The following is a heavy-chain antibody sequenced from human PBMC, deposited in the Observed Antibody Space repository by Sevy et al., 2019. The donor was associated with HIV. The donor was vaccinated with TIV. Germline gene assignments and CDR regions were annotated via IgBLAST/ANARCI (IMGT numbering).Heavy chain of an antibody. CDR1: GFTFSSYS. CDR2: ISSSSSTI. J-gene: IGHJ6*02. V-gene: IGHV3-48*02. CDR3: AREGVRLLWFGESTNYYYYGMDV. Sequence: GGSLRLSCAASGFTFSSYSMNWVRQAPGKGLEWVSYISSSSSTIYYADSVKGRFTISRDNAKNSMYLQMNSLRDEDTAVYYCAREGVRLLWFGESTNYYYYGMDVWGQRTTVTISS. D-gene: IGHD3-10*01.